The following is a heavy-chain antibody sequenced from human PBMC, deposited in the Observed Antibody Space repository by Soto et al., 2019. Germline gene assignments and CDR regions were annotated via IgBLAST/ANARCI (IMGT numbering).Heavy chain of an antibody. CDR2: IYSGGST. V-gene: IGHV3-53*01. D-gene: IGHD3-3*01. J-gene: IGHJ6*02. CDR1: GFTVSSNY. Sequence: RRLSCAASGFTVSSNYMSWVRQAPGKGLEWVSVIYSGGSTYYADSVKGRFTISRDNSKNTLYLQMNSLRAEDTAVYYCATCSSITIFGVVPTDYGMDVWAQGTTVPVSS. CDR3: ATCSSITIFGVVPTDYGMDV.